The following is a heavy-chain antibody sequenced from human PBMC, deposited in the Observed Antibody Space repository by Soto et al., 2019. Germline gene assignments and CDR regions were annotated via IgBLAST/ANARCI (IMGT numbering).Heavy chain of an antibody. CDR3: ARERGGVYLELRNSDFDY. J-gene: IGHJ4*02. CDR2: INPSGGST. D-gene: IGHD1-7*01. V-gene: IGHV1-46*03. Sequence: QVQLVQSGAEVKKPGASVKVSCNASGYTFTSYYMHWVRQAPGQGLEWMGIINPSGGSTSYAQKFQGRVTMTRDTSTSTVYMELSSLRSEDTAVYYCARERGGVYLELRNSDFDYWGQGTLVTVSS. CDR1: GYTFTSYY.